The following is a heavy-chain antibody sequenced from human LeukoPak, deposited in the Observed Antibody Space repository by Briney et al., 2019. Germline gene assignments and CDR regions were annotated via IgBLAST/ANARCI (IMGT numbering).Heavy chain of an antibody. D-gene: IGHD6-19*01. J-gene: IGHJ5*02. CDR3: ARSLSMAGLT. CDR2: IYKSGST. CDR1: GDSISSSKYY. Sequence: SETLSLTCTVSGDSISSSKYYWGWIRQSPGKGLEWIGSIYKSGSTFYNPSLKSRVIISVDTSRNQFSLKLNSVSAVDTAVYYCARSLSMAGLTWGQGTLVAVSS. V-gene: IGHV4-39*01.